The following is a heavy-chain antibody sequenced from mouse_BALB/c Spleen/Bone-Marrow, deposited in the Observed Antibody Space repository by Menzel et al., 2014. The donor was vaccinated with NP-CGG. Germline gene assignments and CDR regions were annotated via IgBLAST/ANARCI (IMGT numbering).Heavy chain of an antibody. CDR1: GFDFSRYW. V-gene: IGHV4-1*02. J-gene: IGHJ2*01. CDR3: ARQGYYGKGDY. Sequence: EVQLQESGGGLVQPGGSLKLSRAASGFDFSRYWMSWVRQAPGKGLEWIGEINPDSSTINYTPSLKDKFIISRDNAKNTLYLQMSKVGSEDTALYYCARQGYYGKGDYWGQGTTLTVSS. D-gene: IGHD2-1*01. CDR2: INPDSSTI.